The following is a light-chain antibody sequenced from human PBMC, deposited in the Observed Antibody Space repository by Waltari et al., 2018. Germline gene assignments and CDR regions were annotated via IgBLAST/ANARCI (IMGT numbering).Light chain of an antibody. CDR2: GAS. CDR1: QSIGRS. J-gene: IGKJ1*01. V-gene: IGKV3-20*01. CDR3: QNHERLPAV. Sequence: EIVLTQSPGTLSLSPGERATLSCRPSQSIGRSLIWYQQKPGQSPRLLIYGASTRAAGTPDRFSGSGSGTDFSLTISRLEPEDFAVYYCQNHERLPAVFGRGTKVEIK.